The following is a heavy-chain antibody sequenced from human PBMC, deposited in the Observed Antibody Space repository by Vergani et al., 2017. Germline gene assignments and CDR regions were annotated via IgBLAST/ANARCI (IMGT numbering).Heavy chain of an antibody. CDR1: VGTFSSYA. CDR3: ARDLFTGTTDAFDI. V-gene: IGHV1-69*01. Sequence: QVQLVQSGAEVKKPGSSVKVSCKASVGTFSSYAISWVRQAPGQGLEWMGGIIPIFGTANYAQKCQGRVTITPDESTSTAYMELSSLRSEDTAVYYCARDLFTGTTDAFDIWGQGTMVTVSS. D-gene: IGHD1-7*01. J-gene: IGHJ3*02. CDR2: IIPIFGTA.